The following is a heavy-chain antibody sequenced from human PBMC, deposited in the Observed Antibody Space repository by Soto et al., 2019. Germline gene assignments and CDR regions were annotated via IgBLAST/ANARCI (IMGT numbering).Heavy chain of an antibody. Sequence: QVQLVQSGAEVKKPGSSVKVSCKASGGTFSSYAISWVRQAPGQGLEWMGGIIPIFGTANYAQKFQGRVTITADESTSTDYMELSSLRSEDTAVYYCAREGPRDGYNLGWFDPWGQGTLVTVSS. CDR3: AREGPRDGYNLGWFDP. J-gene: IGHJ5*02. CDR2: IIPIFGTA. D-gene: IGHD5-12*01. CDR1: GGTFSSYA. V-gene: IGHV1-69*12.